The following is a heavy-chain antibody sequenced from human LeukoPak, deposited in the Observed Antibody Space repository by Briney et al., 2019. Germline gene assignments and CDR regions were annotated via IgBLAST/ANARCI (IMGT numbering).Heavy chain of an antibody. J-gene: IGHJ6*03. V-gene: IGHV3-7*05. CDR1: GFTFSSNW. CDR3: VRDMDV. Sequence: GGSLRLSCVTSGFTFSSNWMTWVRQAPGKGLEWVANINQDGHEKDYVDSVKGRFTMSRDNPKNSVYLQMNSLRAEDTAVYFCVRDMDVWAEGATVTVSS. CDR2: INQDGHEK.